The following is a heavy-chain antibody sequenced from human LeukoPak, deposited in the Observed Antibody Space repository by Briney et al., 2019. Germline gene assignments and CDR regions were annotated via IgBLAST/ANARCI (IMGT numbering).Heavy chain of an antibody. V-gene: IGHV3-74*01. D-gene: IGHD3-22*01. CDR2: INNDGSST. CDR1: GFTFSTYW. J-gene: IGHJ5*02. CDR3: ARVHDSSGYLA. Sequence: GGSLRLSCAASGFTFSTYWMHWVRQAPGKGLVWVSRINNDGSSTSYADSVKGRFTISRDNAKNTLYLQMDNLRAEDTAVYYCARVHDSSGYLAWGQGTLVTVSS.